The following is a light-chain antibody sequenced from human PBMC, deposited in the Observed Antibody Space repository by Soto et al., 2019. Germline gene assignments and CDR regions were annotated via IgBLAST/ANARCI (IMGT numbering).Light chain of an antibody. J-gene: IGLJ2*01. CDR2: EGT. CDR1: SSNVGTYDL. Sequence: QSALTQPASVSASPGQSITISCTGTSSNVGTYDLVSWYQHHPDKAPKLIIYEGTKRPSGISSSFSGSKSGNTASLTISGLQAEDDADYYCCSFAVGAALVFGGGTKVTVL. CDR3: CSFAVGAALV. V-gene: IGLV2-23*01.